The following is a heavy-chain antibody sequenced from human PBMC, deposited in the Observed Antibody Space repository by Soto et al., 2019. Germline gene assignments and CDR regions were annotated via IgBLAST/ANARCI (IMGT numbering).Heavy chain of an antibody. V-gene: IGHV1-3*01. J-gene: IGHJ3*02. CDR2: INAGNGDT. Sequence: ASVKVSCKTSGYTFTNYAMHWARQAPGQRLQWMGWINAGNGDTKYSQKLQGRVTITRDTSASTAYMELSSLRSEDTAVYYCARGGMVRGPGYAFDIWGQGTMVTVSS. CDR3: ARGGMVRGPGYAFDI. CDR1: GYTFTNYA. D-gene: IGHD3-10*01.